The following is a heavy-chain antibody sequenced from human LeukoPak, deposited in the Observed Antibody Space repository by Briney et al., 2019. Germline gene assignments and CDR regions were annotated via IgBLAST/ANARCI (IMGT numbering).Heavy chain of an antibody. V-gene: IGHV1-3*01. CDR1: GYTFTSYA. D-gene: IGHD6-19*01. J-gene: IGHJ4*02. Sequence: ASVKVSCKASGYTFTSYAMHWVRQAPGQRLEWMGWINAGNGNTKYSQKFQGRVTITRDTSASTAYMELSSLRSEDTVVYYCARLDSSGWQYYFDYWGQGTLVTVSS. CDR2: INAGNGNT. CDR3: ARLDSSGWQYYFDY.